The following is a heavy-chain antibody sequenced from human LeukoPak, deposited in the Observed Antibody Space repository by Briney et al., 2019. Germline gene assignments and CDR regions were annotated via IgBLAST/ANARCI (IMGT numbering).Heavy chain of an antibody. V-gene: IGHV3-30*18. CDR1: GFTFSSYG. CDR3: AKLAGYCSGGSCHKHFDY. D-gene: IGHD2-15*01. Sequence: PGRSLRLSCAASGFTFSSYGMHWVRQAPGKGLEWVAVISYDGSNKYYADSVKGRSTISRDNSKNTLYLQMNSLRAEDTAVYYCAKLAGYCSGGSCHKHFDYWGQGTLVTVSS. J-gene: IGHJ4*02. CDR2: ISYDGSNK.